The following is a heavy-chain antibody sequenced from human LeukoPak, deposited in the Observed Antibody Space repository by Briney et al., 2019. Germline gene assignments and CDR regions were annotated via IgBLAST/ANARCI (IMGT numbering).Heavy chain of an antibody. CDR3: ARETLIAAAGLFDY. Sequence: GGSLRLSCAASGFTFSSHWMHWVRQAPGKGLVWVSRINSDGSSISYADSVKGRFTISRDNAKNTLYLQMNSLRAEDTAVYYCARETLIAAAGLFDYWGQGTLVTVSS. D-gene: IGHD6-13*01. CDR1: GFTFSSHW. V-gene: IGHV3-74*01. CDR2: INSDGSSI. J-gene: IGHJ4*02.